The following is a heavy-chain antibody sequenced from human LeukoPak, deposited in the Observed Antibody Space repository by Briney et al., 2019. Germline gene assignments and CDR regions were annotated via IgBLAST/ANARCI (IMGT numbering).Heavy chain of an antibody. CDR2: INAGNGNT. J-gene: IGHJ1*01. V-gene: IGHV1-3*01. CDR3: ARRGRFDWYHFQH. CDR1: GYTFTSYA. Sequence: ASVKVSCKASGYTFTSYAMPWLRQAPGQRLEWMGWINAGNGNTKYSQKFQGRVTITRDTSASTAYMELSSLRSEDTAVYYCARRGRFDWYHFQHWGQGTLVTVSS. D-gene: IGHD3-9*01.